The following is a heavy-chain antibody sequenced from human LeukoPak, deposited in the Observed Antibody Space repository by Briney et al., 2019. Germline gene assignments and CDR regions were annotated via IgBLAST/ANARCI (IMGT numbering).Heavy chain of an antibody. V-gene: IGHV4-59*08. J-gene: IGHJ3*02. D-gene: IGHD3-16*01. Sequence: SETLSLTCTVSGVSISSYYWSWIRQPPGKGLEYIGYIYYDGSTNYNPSLKSRVTISIDTSKIHFSLRLSSVTAADTALYYCARRGGGHAFDIWGQGTIITVSS. CDR2: IYYDGST. CDR1: GVSISSYY. CDR3: ARRGGGHAFDI.